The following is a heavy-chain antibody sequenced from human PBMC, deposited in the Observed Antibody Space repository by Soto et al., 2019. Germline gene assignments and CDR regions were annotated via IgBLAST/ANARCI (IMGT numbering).Heavy chain of an antibody. Sequence: ASVKVSCKASGYTFSSYAMHWVRQAPGQRLEWMGWINAGYGNTKSSQKFQDRVTISRDTSASTAYMELTSLRSEDTAVYYCATDTGDGTFDFWGQGTLVTVSS. D-gene: IGHD7-27*01. CDR3: ATDTGDGTFDF. J-gene: IGHJ4*02. CDR2: INAGYGNT. CDR1: GYTFSSYA. V-gene: IGHV1-3*01.